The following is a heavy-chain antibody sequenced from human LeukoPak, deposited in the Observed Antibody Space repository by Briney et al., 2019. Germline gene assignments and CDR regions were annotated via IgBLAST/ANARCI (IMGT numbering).Heavy chain of an antibody. Sequence: GGSLRLSCAASGFTFSSYAMTWVRQAPGKGLEWVSAIIGSGDSTYYAASVKGRFTISRDNSKNTLYVQMNSLRAEDTAVYYCAKGPYGDCHPVRWYFDLWGRGTLVTVSS. CDR2: IIGSGDST. V-gene: IGHV3-23*01. CDR3: AKGPYGDCHPVRWYFDL. D-gene: IGHD4-17*01. CDR1: GFTFSSYA. J-gene: IGHJ2*01.